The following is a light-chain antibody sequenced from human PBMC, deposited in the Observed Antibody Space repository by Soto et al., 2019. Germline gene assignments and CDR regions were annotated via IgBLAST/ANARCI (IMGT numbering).Light chain of an antibody. CDR3: QHYNSFSRT. V-gene: IGKV1-5*01. Sequence: DIQMTQSPSTLSASVGDRVTITCRASQTINNWLIWYQQKPGKAPKLLIYDASSLQSGVPSRFSGSGSGRQFTLTISSLQPDDFATYYCQHYNSFSRTFGQGTKVEIK. J-gene: IGKJ1*01. CDR2: DAS. CDR1: QTINNW.